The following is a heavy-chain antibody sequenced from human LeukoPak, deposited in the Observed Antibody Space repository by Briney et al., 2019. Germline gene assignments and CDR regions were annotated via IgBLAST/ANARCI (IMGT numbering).Heavy chain of an antibody. J-gene: IGHJ6*03. D-gene: IGHD3-9*01. V-gene: IGHV4-59*01. CDR2: IYYRGRT. Sequence: SESLSLTRTISVGSLSPYYGSWIREPPGRGLECLGDIYYRGRTKYNPSLQSQVPFSVDTSKNQFSLRLSSVTAAGTAVSRRAGAQNGTGILTGYSAKYYYYYYYVDVWGKGTTVTVSS. CDR1: VGSLSPYY. CDR3: AGAQNGTGILTGYSAKYYYYYYYVDV.